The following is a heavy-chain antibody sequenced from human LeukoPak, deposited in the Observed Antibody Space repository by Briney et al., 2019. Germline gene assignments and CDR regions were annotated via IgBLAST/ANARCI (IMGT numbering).Heavy chain of an antibody. V-gene: IGHV3-74*01. CDR2: INSDGSST. J-gene: IGHJ4*02. Sequence: PGGSLRLSCAASGFTFSSYWMHWVRQAPGKGLVLVSRINSDGSSTSYADSVKGRFTISRDNAKNTLYLQMNSLRAEDTAVYYCARVRCSSNSCFPDYWGQGTLVTVSS. D-gene: IGHD2-2*01. CDR1: GFTFSSYW. CDR3: ARVRCSSNSCFPDY.